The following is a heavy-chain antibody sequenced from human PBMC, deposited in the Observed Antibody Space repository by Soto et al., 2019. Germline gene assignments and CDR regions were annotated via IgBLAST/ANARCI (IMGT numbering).Heavy chain of an antibody. CDR2: IIPMFETV. CDR1: GGTFDNYA. V-gene: IGHV1-69*13. Sequence: SVKVSCKASGGTFDNYAVSWVRQAPGQGLEWMGGIIPMFETVNYAQRFQGRLTIAADESTSTAYMELTSLTSADTAIYFCARGLRTGNYGTDVWGQGTTVPVSS. J-gene: IGHJ6*02. D-gene: IGHD2-15*01. CDR3: ARGLRTGNYGTDV.